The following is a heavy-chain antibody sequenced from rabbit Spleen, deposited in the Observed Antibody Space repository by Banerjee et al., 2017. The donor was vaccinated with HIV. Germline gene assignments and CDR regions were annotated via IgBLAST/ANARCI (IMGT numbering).Heavy chain of an antibody. Sequence: QSLEESGGDLVQPGASLTLTCTASGFDFKNIDWINWVRQAPGKGLEWIACIYTASTGSTYYASWAKGRFTISKASSTTVFLQMTSLTAADTATYFCARDGTGMSLYQLSLWGQGTLVTVS. D-gene: IGHD7-1*01. CDR1: GFDFKNIDW. J-gene: IGHJ3*01. CDR3: ARDGTGMSLYQLSL. V-gene: IGHV1S40*01. CDR2: IYTASTGST.